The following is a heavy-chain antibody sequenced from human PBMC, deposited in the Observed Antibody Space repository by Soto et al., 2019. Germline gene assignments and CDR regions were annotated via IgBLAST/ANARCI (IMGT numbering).Heavy chain of an antibody. CDR1: GGSVRNNY. V-gene: IGHV4-34*08. CDR3: ATSLWFGTQPEI. J-gene: IGHJ4*02. CDR2: ISPSGTT. Sequence: SETISLTCAVYGGSVRNNYWTWSRQPPGKGLEWIGEISPSGTTKYIPSLKSRGTISVDTSRKQFFLKVTSVSAADTAVYYCATSLWFGTQPEIWGPGTLVSVSS. D-gene: IGHD3-10*01.